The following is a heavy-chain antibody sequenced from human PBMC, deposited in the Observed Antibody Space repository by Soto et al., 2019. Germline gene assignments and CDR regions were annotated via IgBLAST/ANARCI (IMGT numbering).Heavy chain of an antibody. V-gene: IGHV4-59*08. D-gene: IGHD2-15*01. J-gene: IGHJ4*02. CDR1: GGSISTYY. CDR2: IYYSGST. CDR3: ARHTPAISISDH. Sequence: SETLSLTYAVSGGSISTYYWSWIRQPPGKGLQWIGYIYYSGSTNYNPSLKSRVTISVDTSKNQFSLKLSSVTAADTAVYYCARHTPAISISDHWGQGTLVTVSS.